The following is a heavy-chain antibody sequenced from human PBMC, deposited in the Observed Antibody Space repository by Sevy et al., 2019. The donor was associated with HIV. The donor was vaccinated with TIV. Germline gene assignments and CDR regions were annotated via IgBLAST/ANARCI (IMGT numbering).Heavy chain of an antibody. D-gene: IGHD6-19*01. J-gene: IGHJ6*02. CDR1: GYTFMTYV. V-gene: IGHV1-18*04. CDR3: ARLELSVSGRYGNGMDV. Sequence: ASVKVSCKASGYTFMTYVISWVRQAPGQGLEWMGWISTYNGDTNYEQKLQGRVTMTIDTSTSTAYMELRSLRSDDTAVYYCARLELSVSGRYGNGMDVWGQGTTVTVSS. CDR2: ISTYNGDT.